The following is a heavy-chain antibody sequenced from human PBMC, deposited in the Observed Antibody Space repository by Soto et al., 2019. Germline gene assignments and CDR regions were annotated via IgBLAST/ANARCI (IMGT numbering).Heavy chain of an antibody. V-gene: IGHV4-39*01. J-gene: IGHJ6*02. D-gene: IGHD6-13*01. CDR1: GGSITSSFY. CDR3: RSSSRYSTDV. Sequence: QLQLQESGPGLVKPSETLSLSCTVSGGSITSSFYWGWIRQPPGKGLEWIGSIYGTGNTYDNPSLKGRVTISADTSKNQFSLNLISVTAADTAGYYCRSSSRYSTDVWGQGAKVTVSS. CDR2: IYGTGNT.